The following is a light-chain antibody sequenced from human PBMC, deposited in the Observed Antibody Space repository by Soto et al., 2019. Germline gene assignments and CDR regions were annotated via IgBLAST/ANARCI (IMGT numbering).Light chain of an antibody. CDR2: GNT. CDR3: QSNDVSLSVV. Sequence: QSALTQPPSVSGAPGQRVTISCTGSSSNIGAGYDVHWYQQLPGTAPKLLIYGNTNRPSGVPDRFSGSKSGTSASLVIAGLQAEDEADYYCQSNDVSLSVVFGGGTKLTVL. J-gene: IGLJ2*01. CDR1: SSNIGAGYD. V-gene: IGLV1-40*01.